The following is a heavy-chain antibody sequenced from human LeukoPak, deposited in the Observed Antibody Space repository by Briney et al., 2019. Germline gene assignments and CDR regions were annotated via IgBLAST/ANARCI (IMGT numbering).Heavy chain of an antibody. CDR2: IYYSGST. CDR3: ARGGSSSWYYFDY. J-gene: IGHJ4*02. V-gene: IGHV4-59*01. Sequence: SETLSLTCTVSGGSISSYYWSWIRQPPGKGLEWIGYIYYSGSTNYNPSLKSRVTISVDTSKNQFSLKLSSVTAADTAVYCCARGGSSSWYYFDYWGQGALVTVSS. D-gene: IGHD6-13*01. CDR1: GGSISSYY.